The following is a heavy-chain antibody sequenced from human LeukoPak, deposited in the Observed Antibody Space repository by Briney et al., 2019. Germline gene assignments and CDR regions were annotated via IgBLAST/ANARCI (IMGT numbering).Heavy chain of an antibody. J-gene: IGHJ5*02. CDR1: GGTFSSYT. V-gene: IGHV1-69*02. CDR2: IIPILGIG. Sequence: SVKVSCKASGGTFSSYTISWVRQAPGQGLEWMGRIIPILGIGNYEQKFQGRVTITADKSSSTAYNELSSIISADTAVYYCSTTGSGSSLDRFDPWGQGTLVTVSS. CDR3: STTGSGSSLDRFDP. D-gene: IGHD3-10*01.